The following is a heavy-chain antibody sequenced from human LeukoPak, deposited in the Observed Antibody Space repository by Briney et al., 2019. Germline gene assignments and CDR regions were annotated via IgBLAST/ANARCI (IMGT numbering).Heavy chain of an antibody. Sequence: SETLSLTCTVSGGSISSYYWSWIRQPPGKGLEWIGYIYYSGSTNYNPSLKSRVTISVDTSKNQFSLKLSSVTAADTAVYYCAGKGPHYGFFLYYYYGMDVWGQGTTVTVSS. CDR3: AGKGPHYGFFLYYYYGMDV. CDR1: GGSISSYY. V-gene: IGHV4-59*01. CDR2: IYYSGST. D-gene: IGHD3-3*01. J-gene: IGHJ6*02.